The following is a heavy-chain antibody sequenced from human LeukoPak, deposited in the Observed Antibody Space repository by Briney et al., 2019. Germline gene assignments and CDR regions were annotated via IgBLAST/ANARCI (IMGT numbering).Heavy chain of an antibody. V-gene: IGHV4-30-2*01. D-gene: IGHD4-11*01. CDR3: ARPMYSNYHGGLVWFDP. CDR2: IYHSGST. CDR1: GGSISSGGYY. Sequence: PSETLSLTCTVSGGSISSGGYYWSWIRQPPGKGLEWIGYIYHSGSTYYNPSLKSRVTISVDRSKNQFSLKLSSVTAADTAVYYCARPMYSNYHGGLVWFDPWGQGTLVTVSS. J-gene: IGHJ5*02.